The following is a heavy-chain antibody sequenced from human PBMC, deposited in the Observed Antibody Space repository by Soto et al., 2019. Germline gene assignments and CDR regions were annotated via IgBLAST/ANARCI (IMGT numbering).Heavy chain of an antibody. CDR3: VKQLLSLIVVADAFDI. CDR1: GFTFSTYG. J-gene: IGHJ3*02. D-gene: IGHD3-22*01. V-gene: IGHV3-23*01. Sequence: GGSLRLSCAASGFTFSTYGVSWVRQAPGKGLEWVSSISGSGYNTFYADSVKGRFTISRDNSNNTVHLLMNNLRADDTALYYCVKQLLSLIVVADAFDIWGQGTMVNVSS. CDR2: ISGSGYNT.